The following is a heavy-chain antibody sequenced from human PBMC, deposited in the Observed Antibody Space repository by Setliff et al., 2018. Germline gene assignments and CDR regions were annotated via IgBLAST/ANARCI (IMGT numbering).Heavy chain of an antibody. CDR3: AGYQGSGSNYKVVNWFDP. J-gene: IGHJ5*02. CDR2: TYYSGLT. CDR1: GGSIRSSTHY. Sequence: PSETLSLTCTVSGGSIRSSTHYWGWIRQPPGKGLEWIGTTYYSGLTYYTPSLRSRATISVDTSKSRFSLQLSSVTAADTAVYYCAGYQGSGSNYKVVNWFDPWVPETLLVTVSS. D-gene: IGHD3-10*01. V-gene: IGHV4-39*02.